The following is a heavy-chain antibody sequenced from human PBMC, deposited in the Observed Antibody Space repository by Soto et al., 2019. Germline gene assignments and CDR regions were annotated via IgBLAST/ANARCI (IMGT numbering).Heavy chain of an antibody. CDR1: GYSFTSLD. CDR3: ARGVSAGVDY. V-gene: IGHV1-8*01. D-gene: IGHD1-26*01. J-gene: IGHJ4*02. Sequence: GASVKVSCKASGYSFTSLDINWVRQTAGQGLEWMGWMQPSTGRTGYAQKFQGRVTMTRDTSINAAYMELTTLTSDDTAFYYCARGVSAGVDYWGQGTLVTVSS. CDR2: MQPSTGRT.